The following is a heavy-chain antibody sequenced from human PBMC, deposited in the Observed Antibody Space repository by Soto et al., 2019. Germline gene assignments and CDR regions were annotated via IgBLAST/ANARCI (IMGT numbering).Heavy chain of an antibody. J-gene: IGHJ6*02. CDR2: ISAYNGNT. D-gene: IGHD6-13*01. V-gene: IGHV1-18*01. CDR1: GYTFTSYG. Sequence: QVQLVQSGAEVKKPGASVKVSCKASGYTFTSYGISWVRHAPGQGLEWMGWISAYNGNTNYAQKLQGRVTMTTDTSTSTAYMELRSLRSDDTAVYYCAREVLFYDGSSRYYYYYYGMDVWGQGTTVTVSS. CDR3: AREVLFYDGSSRYYYYYYGMDV.